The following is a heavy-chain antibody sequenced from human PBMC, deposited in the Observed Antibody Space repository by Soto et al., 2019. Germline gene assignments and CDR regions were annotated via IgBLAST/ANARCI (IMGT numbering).Heavy chain of an antibody. CDR3: AKDLIQNYYYYGMDV. CDR2: ISGSGGST. V-gene: IGHV3-23*01. CDR1: GFTFSSYA. Sequence: GESLKISCAASGFTFSSYAMSWVRQAPGKGLEWVSAISGSGGSTYYADSVKGRFTISRDNSKNTLYLQMNSLRAEDTAVYYCAKDLIQNYYYYGMDVWGQGTTVTVSS. J-gene: IGHJ6*02.